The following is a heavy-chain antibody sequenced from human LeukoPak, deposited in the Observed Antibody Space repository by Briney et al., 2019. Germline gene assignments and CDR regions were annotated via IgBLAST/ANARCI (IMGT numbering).Heavy chain of an antibody. D-gene: IGHD5-18*01. CDR1: GGSFSGYY. V-gene: IGHV4-34*01. CDR2: INHSGST. CDR3: ARGGYSYGFKAFDI. J-gene: IGHJ3*02. Sequence: SETLSLTCAVYGGSFSGYYWSWIRQPPGKGLEWIGEINHSGSTNYNPSLKSRVSISVDTSKNQFSLRLSSVTAADTAVYYCARGGYSYGFKAFDIWGQGTKVTVSS.